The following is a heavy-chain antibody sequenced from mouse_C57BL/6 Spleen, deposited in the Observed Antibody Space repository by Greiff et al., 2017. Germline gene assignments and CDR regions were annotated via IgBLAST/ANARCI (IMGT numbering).Heavy chain of an antibody. Sequence: VQLQQSGPELVKPGASVKISCKASGYAFSSSWMNWVKQRPGTGLEWIGRIYPGDGDTNYNGKFKGKATLTADKSSSTAYMQLSSLTSEDSAVYFCARGGYYSNPYYFDYWGQGTTLTVSS. V-gene: IGHV1-82*01. CDR1: GYAFSSSW. J-gene: IGHJ2*01. CDR3: ARGGYYSNPYYFDY. CDR2: IYPGDGDT. D-gene: IGHD2-5*01.